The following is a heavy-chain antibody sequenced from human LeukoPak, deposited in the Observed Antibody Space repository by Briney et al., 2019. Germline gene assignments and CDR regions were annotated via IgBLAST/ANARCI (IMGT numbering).Heavy chain of an antibody. CDR3: ARGPSQPIAAAGTSFDY. Sequence: SETLSLTCTVSGGSISSYYWSWIRQPAGKGLEWIGRIYTSGSTNYNPSLKSRVTMSVDTSKNQFSLKLSSVTAADTAVYYCARGPSQPIAAAGTSFDYWGQGTLVTVSS. CDR2: IYTSGST. D-gene: IGHD6-13*01. CDR1: GGSISSYY. J-gene: IGHJ4*02. V-gene: IGHV4-4*07.